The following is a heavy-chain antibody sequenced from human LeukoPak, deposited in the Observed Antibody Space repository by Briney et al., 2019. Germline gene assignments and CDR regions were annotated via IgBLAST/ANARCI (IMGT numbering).Heavy chain of an antibody. CDR3: ATLRSGSRWN. D-gene: IGHD3-3*01. CDR1: IGSVSSGSYY. J-gene: IGHJ4*02. Sequence: SETLSLTCTGTIGSVSSGSYYGSWIRRSPGKGLEWSGNIYYSGSTNYNPSLKSRGTISVDTPKNQFSLKLSSVTAADTPVYYCATLRSGSRWNWGQGTLVSVSS. V-gene: IGHV4-61*01. CDR2: IYYSGST.